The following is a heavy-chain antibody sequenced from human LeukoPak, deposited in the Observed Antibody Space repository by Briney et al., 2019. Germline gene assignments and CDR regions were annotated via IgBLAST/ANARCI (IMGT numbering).Heavy chain of an antibody. V-gene: IGHV3-30-3*01. CDR2: ISYDGSNK. J-gene: IGHJ4*02. CDR1: GFSFSSYA. Sequence: GGSLRLSCAASGFSFSSYAMHWVRQAPGKGLEWVAVISYDGSNKYYADSVKGRFTISRDNSKNTLNLQMDSLRAEDTAVYFCARDPRIAVAGNYYFDYWGQGTLVTVSS. D-gene: IGHD6-19*01. CDR3: ARDPRIAVAGNYYFDY.